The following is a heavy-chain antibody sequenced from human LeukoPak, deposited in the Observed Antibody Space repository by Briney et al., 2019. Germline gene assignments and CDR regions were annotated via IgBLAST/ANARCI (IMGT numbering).Heavy chain of an antibody. V-gene: IGHV4-61*01. Sequence: KPSETLSLTCTVSGGSVSSGSYYWTWIRQPPGKGLEWIGYIYYSGTTNYNPSLKSRVTISSDTSKNQFSLKLSSVTAADTAVYYCARRGNWGSWYYFDYWGQGTLVTVSS. CDR1: GGSVSSGSYY. D-gene: IGHD7-27*01. CDR2: IYYSGTT. J-gene: IGHJ4*02. CDR3: ARRGNWGSWYYFDY.